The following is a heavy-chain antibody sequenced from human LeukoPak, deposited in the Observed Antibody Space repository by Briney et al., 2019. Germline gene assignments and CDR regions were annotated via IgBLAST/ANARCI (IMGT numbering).Heavy chain of an antibody. CDR2: IYTSGSN. D-gene: IGHD4-23*01. Sequence: PSQTLSLTCTVSGGSISSYYWSWIRQPAGKGLEWIGRIYTSGSNNYNPSLKSRVTMSVDTSKNQFSLKLSSVTAADTAMYYCAREVADYGGYYYYHYMDVWGKGTTVTISS. V-gene: IGHV4-4*07. CDR1: GGSISSYY. CDR3: AREVADYGGYYYYHYMDV. J-gene: IGHJ6*03.